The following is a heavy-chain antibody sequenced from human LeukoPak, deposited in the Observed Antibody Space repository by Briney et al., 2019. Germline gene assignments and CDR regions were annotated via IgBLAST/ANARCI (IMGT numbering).Heavy chain of an antibody. D-gene: IGHD5-18*01. Sequence: GGSLRLSCAASGFIFGNYWMSWVRQAPGKGLEWVANVKQDGGEKYYVDSVKGRFIISRDNAKKSLYLQMNSLRAEDTAVYYCARPTYSYALDYWGQGTLVTVSS. J-gene: IGHJ4*01. CDR2: VKQDGGEK. CDR3: ARPTYSYALDY. V-gene: IGHV3-7*02. CDR1: GFIFGNYW.